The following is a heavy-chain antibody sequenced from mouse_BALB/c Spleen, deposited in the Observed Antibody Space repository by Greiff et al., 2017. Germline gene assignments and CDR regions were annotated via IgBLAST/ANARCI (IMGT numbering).Heavy chain of an antibody. V-gene: IGHV5-4*02. CDR1: GFTFSDYY. J-gene: IGHJ4*01. CDR2: ISDGGSYT. CDR3: ARYGYDVLYAMDY. Sequence: EVMLVESGGGLVKPGGSLKLSCAASGFTFSDYYMYWVRQTPEKRLEWVATISDGGSYTYYPDSVKGRFTISRDNAKNNLYLQMSSLKSEDTAMYYCARYGYDVLYAMDYWGQGTSVTVSS. D-gene: IGHD2-2*01.